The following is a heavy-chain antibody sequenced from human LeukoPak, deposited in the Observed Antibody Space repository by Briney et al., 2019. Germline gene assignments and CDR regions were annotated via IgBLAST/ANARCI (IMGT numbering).Heavy chain of an antibody. CDR1: GGSISSDYY. J-gene: IGHJ5*01. CDR2: IYYSGRT. V-gene: IGHV4-30-4*01. CDR3: AGSRIRYCGGGGCFGDFDS. Sequence: SQTLSLTCTVSGGSISSDYYWSWIRQPPGKGLEWIGYIYYSGRTYYNLSLKSRVTISVDTSKNQFSLNLGSVIAADTAVYYCAGSRIRYCGGGGCFGDFDSWGPGTLVTVSP. D-gene: IGHD2-15*01.